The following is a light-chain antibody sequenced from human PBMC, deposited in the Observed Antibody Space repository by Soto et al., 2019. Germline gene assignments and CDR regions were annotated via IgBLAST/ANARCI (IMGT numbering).Light chain of an antibody. CDR1: SSDVGGYNY. J-gene: IGLJ2*01. Sequence: QSVLTQPRSVSGSPGQSVTISCTGTSSDVGGYNYVSWYQQHPGKAPKLMIYDVSKRPSGVPDRFSGSKSGNTASLTISGLQAEDEADYYCSSYTATNTLDVVFGGGTKLTVL. V-gene: IGLV2-11*01. CDR3: SSYTATNTLDVV. CDR2: DVS.